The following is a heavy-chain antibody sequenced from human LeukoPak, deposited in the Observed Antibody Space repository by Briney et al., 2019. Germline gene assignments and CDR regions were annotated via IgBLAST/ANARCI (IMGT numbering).Heavy chain of an antibody. CDR1: GFTFSSYG. J-gene: IGHJ4*02. V-gene: IGHV3-23*01. D-gene: IGHD3-22*01. Sequence: GGSLRLSCAASGFTFSSYGMSWVRQAPGKGLEWVSAISGSGGSTYYADSVKGRFTISRDNSKNTLYLQMNSLRAEDTAVYYCARFQVYYYDSSGYNYFDYWGQGTLVTVSS. CDR3: ARFQVYYYDSSGYNYFDY. CDR2: ISGSGGST.